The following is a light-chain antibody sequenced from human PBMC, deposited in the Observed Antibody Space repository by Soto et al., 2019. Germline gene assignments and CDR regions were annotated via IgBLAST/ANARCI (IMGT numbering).Light chain of an antibody. CDR3: QSYDNSLTGWV. Sequence: QPVLTQPPSVSGAPGQRVTISCTGSSSNIGARYDVHWYQQLPGTAPKLLLYGNNNRPSGVPDRFSGSKSGTSASLAITGLQAEDEADYYCQSYDNSLTGWVFGGGTQLTVL. CDR1: SSNIGARYD. V-gene: IGLV1-40*01. CDR2: GNN. J-gene: IGLJ3*02.